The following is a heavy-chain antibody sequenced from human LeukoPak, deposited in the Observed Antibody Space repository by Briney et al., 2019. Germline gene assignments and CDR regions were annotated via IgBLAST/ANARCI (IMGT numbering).Heavy chain of an antibody. V-gene: IGHV3-48*03. CDR1: GFTFSSYE. CDR3: ARWAAAIGIDWFDP. CDR2: ISSSGSTI. D-gene: IGHD2-2*01. Sequence: GGSLRLSCAASGFTFSSYEMNWVRQAPGKGLEWVSYISSSGSTIYYADSVKGRFTISRDNAKNSLYLQMNSLRAEDAAVYYCARWAAAIGIDWFDPWGQGTLVTVSS. J-gene: IGHJ5*02.